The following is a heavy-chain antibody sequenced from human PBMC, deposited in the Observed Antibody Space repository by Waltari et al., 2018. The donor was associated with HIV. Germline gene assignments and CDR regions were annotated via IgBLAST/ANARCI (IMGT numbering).Heavy chain of an antibody. CDR2: IYSGGSK. CDR1: GFTVSSNY. Sequence: EVQLVESGGGLIQPGGSLRLSCAASGFTVSSNYMSWVRQAPGKGLEWVSVIYSGGSKYYGDSVKGRFTISRDNSKNTLYLQMNSLRAEDTAVYYCARDPGPDSRDYWGQGTLVTVSS. CDR3: ARDPGPDSRDY. D-gene: IGHD3-22*01. J-gene: IGHJ4*02. V-gene: IGHV3-53*01.